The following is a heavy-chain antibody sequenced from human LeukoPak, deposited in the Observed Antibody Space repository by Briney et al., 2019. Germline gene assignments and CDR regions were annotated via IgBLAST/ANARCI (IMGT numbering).Heavy chain of an antibody. CDR2: IYTSGST. V-gene: IGHV4-4*07. Sequence: PSETLSLTCTVSGGSISNFYWSWIRQPAGKGLEWIGRIYTSGSTNYNPSLKSRVTMSVDMSKNQFSLRLSSVTAADTAVYYCARQSGITMIVVLIHDAFDLWGQGTMVIVSS. CDR3: ARQSGITMIVVLIHDAFDL. CDR1: GGSISNFY. D-gene: IGHD3-22*01. J-gene: IGHJ3*01.